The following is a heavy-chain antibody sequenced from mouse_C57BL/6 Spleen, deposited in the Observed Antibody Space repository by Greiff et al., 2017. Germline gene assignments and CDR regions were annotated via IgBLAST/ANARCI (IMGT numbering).Heavy chain of an antibody. Sequence: QVQLQQFGPELVKPGASVKISCKASGYAFSSSWMNWVKQRPGKGLEWIGRIYPGDGDTNYNGKFKGKATLTADKSSSTAYMQLSSLTSEDSAVYFCARALTGDYYAMDYWGQGTSVTVSS. CDR1: GYAFSSSW. CDR2: IYPGDGDT. V-gene: IGHV1-82*01. J-gene: IGHJ4*01. D-gene: IGHD4-1*01. CDR3: ARALTGDYYAMDY.